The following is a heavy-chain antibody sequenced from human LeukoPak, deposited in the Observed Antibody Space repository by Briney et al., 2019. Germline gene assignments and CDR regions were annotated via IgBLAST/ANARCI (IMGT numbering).Heavy chain of an antibody. CDR3: ARGVDTAIYYYYYMDV. CDR1: GGSFSGYY. Sequence: SETLSLTCAVYGGSFSGYYWSWIRQPPGKGLEWIGEINHSGSTNYNPSLKSRVTISVDTSKNQFSLKLSSVTAADTAVYYCARGVDTAIYYYYYMDVWGKGTTVTVSS. V-gene: IGHV4-34*01. CDR2: INHSGST. D-gene: IGHD5-18*01. J-gene: IGHJ6*03.